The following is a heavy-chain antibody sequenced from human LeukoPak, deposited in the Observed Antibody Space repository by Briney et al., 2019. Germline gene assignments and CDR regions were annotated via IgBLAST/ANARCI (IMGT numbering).Heavy chain of an antibody. V-gene: IGHV4-34*01. Sequence: SETLSLTCDVYGGSFSGYYWSWIRQPPGKGLEWIGEINHSGSTNYNPSLKSRVTISVDTSKNQFSLKLSSVTAADTAVYYCARRRGPLLLWFGEPLKAFDYWGQGTLVTVSS. J-gene: IGHJ4*02. CDR3: ARRRGPLLLWFGEPLKAFDY. D-gene: IGHD3-10*01. CDR2: INHSGST. CDR1: GGSFSGYY.